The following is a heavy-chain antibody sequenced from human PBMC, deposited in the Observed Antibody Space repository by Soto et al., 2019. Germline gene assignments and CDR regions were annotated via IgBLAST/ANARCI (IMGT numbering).Heavy chain of an antibody. Sequence: QVELQESGPGLVKPSQTLSLTCTVSGGSISSSGYYWSWIRQHPGKGLERIGYIHDSGSTYYNPSLKSRVTISVDTSKNQFSLKLTSVTAADTAVYYCASQATGWYPDYWGQGTLVTVSS. J-gene: IGHJ4*02. CDR2: IHDSGST. CDR1: GGSISSSGYY. D-gene: IGHD6-19*01. V-gene: IGHV4-31*03. CDR3: ASQATGWYPDY.